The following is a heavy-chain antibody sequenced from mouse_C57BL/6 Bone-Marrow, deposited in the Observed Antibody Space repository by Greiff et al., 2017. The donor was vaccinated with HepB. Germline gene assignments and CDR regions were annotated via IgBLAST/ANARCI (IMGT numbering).Heavy chain of an antibody. CDR2: IDPEDGDT. V-gene: IGHV14-1*01. J-gene: IGHJ3*01. Sequence: VQLQQSGAELVRPGASVKLSCTASGFNIKDYYMHWVKQRPEQGLEWIGRIDPEDGDTEYAPKFQGKATMTADTSSNTAYLQLSSLTSEDTAVYYCATPGYYPSWFAYWGQGTLVTVSA. D-gene: IGHD2-3*01. CDR1: GFNIKDYY. CDR3: ATPGYYPSWFAY.